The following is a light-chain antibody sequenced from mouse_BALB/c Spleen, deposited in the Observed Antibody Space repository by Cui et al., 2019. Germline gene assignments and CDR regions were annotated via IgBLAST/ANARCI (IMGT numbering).Light chain of an antibody. CDR2: SAA. J-gene: IGKJ2*01. CDR3: QQNNSYPLT. V-gene: IGKV6-15*01. CDR1: QNVGTN. Sequence: DIVMTQSQKFMSTSVGDRVSVTCKASQNVGTNVAWYQQKPGQSPKALIYSAAYRYSGVPDRFTGSGSGTDFTLTISNVQSEDLAEYFCQQNNSYPLTFGGGTKLEIK.